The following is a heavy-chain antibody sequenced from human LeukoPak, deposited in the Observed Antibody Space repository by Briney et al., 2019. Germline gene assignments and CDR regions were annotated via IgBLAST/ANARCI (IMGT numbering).Heavy chain of an antibody. J-gene: IGHJ4*02. CDR1: GYTFTNYA. D-gene: IGHD3-9*01. V-gene: IGHV1-3*01. CDR3: ARGYYDLLTGHVVTYYFNY. CDR2: INAGNGKT. Sequence: GASVKVSCKASGYTFTNYAVHWVRQAPGQRLEWMGWINAGNGKTTYSQRFQGRVTLTRDTSASTVYMELRSLRSEDTAVYYCARGYYDLLTGHVVTYYFNYWGQGTLVTVSS.